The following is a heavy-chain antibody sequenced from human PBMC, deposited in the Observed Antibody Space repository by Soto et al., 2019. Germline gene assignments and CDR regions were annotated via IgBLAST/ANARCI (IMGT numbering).Heavy chain of an antibody. J-gene: IGHJ4*02. Sequence: QVQLVESGGGVVQPRKSLRLSCAASGFTFSDYTMHWVRQAPGKGLEWVAVISYDGSNKYYADSVKGRFTISRDNSKNTLYLQMNSLRAEDTAVYYCARDYVWGQGTLVTVSS. CDR1: GFTFSDYT. V-gene: IGHV3-30-3*01. CDR3: ARDYV. D-gene: IGHD3-10*02. CDR2: ISYDGSNK.